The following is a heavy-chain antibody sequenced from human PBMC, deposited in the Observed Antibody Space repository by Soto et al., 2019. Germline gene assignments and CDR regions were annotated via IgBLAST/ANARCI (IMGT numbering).Heavy chain of an antibody. D-gene: IGHD3-3*01. CDR3: ARSQYYDFWSGSPYYYYYGMDV. CDR2: IIPIFGTA. CDR1: GGTFSSYA. V-gene: IGHV1-69*06. Sequence: GXSVKVYCSASGGTFSSYAISWVRQAPVQGLEWMGGIIPIFGTANYAQKFQGRVTITADKSTSTAYMELSSLRSEETAVYYCARSQYYDFWSGSPYYYYYGMDVWGQGTTVTVSS. J-gene: IGHJ6*02.